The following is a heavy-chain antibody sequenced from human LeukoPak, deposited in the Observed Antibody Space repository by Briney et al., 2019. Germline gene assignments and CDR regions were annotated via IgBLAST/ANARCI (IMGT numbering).Heavy chain of an antibody. CDR1: GGSISSYY. CDR3: ARGGSPFCISPSCQGAFDS. CDR2: IHSSGSP. J-gene: IGHJ4*02. V-gene: IGHV4-59*01. D-gene: IGHD2-2*01. Sequence: PSETLSLTCTVSGGSISSYYWSWVRQPPGKGLEWIGYIHSSGSPNYNPSFKSRVTISVDTSKNHFSPNLSSVTAADTAVYYCARGGSPFCISPSCQGAFDSWGQGTLVTVSS.